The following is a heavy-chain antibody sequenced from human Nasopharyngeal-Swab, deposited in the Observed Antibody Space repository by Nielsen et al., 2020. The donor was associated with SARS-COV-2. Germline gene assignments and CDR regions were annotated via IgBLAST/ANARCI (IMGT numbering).Heavy chain of an antibody. Sequence: ARQAPGQGLEWMGWINPNSGGTNYAQKFQGRVTMTSDTSINTAYMELRRLRSDDTAVYYCARDDYGDYGYFGHWGQGTLVTVSS. D-gene: IGHD4-17*01. CDR3: ARDDYGDYGYFGH. J-gene: IGHJ4*02. V-gene: IGHV1-2*02. CDR2: INPNSGGT.